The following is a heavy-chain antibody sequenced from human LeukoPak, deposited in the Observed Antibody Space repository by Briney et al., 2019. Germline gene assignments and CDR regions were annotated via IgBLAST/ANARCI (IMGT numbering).Heavy chain of an antibody. CDR3: ARIGYYDSSGYCY. V-gene: IGHV3-9*01. Sequence: GRSLRLSCAVSGFTFDDYAMHWVRQAPGKGLEWVSGISWNSGSIGYVDSVKGRFTISRDNAKNSLYLQMNSLRAEDTAVYYCARIGYYDSSGYCYWGQGTLVTVSS. CDR2: ISWNSGSI. D-gene: IGHD3-22*01. CDR1: GFTFDDYA. J-gene: IGHJ4*02.